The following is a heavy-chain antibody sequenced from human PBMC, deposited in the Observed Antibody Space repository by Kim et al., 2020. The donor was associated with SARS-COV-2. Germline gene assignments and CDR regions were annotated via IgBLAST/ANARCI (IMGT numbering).Heavy chain of an antibody. Sequence: GGSLRLSCAASGFTLSSYWMHWVRQAPGKGLVWVSRIYSDGSSTNYADYADSAKGRVTISRDNAKDTVYLQMNSLRGEDTAMYYCARQGLAGAFDSWGQGTLVTVSS. V-gene: IGHV3-74*01. CDR2: IYSDGSST. CDR3: ARQGLAGAFDS. J-gene: IGHJ4*02. CDR1: GFTLSSYW. D-gene: IGHD1-20*01.